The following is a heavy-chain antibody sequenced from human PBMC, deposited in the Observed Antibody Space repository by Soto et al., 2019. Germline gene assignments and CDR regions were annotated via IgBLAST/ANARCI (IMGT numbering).Heavy chain of an antibody. J-gene: IGHJ4*02. V-gene: IGHV3-48*02. D-gene: IGHD3-22*01. Sequence: EVQLVESGGGLLQPGGSLRLSCAASGFTFSWFGMNWVRQAPGKGLEWVSYISSGSNTINYAESVRGRFTISRDNAKNSLYLQMNSLRDDDTAVYYCARDSSSSYYYFDYWGQGTLFTVSS. CDR1: GFTFSWFG. CDR3: ARDSSSSYYYFDY. CDR2: ISSGSNTI.